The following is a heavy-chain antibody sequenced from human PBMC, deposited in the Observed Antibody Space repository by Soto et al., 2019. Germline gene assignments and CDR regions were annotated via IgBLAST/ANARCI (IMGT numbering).Heavy chain of an antibody. V-gene: IGHV3-23*01. CDR3: ARDEGYSSGWYLDWFDP. CDR2: ISGSGGST. CDR1: GFTFSSYA. J-gene: IGHJ5*02. Sequence: GGSLRLSCAASGFTFSSYAMSWVRQAPGKGLEWVSAISGSGGSTYYADSVKGRFTISRDNAKNSLYLQMNSLRAEDTAVYYCARDEGYSSGWYLDWFDPWGQGTLVTVSS. D-gene: IGHD6-19*01.